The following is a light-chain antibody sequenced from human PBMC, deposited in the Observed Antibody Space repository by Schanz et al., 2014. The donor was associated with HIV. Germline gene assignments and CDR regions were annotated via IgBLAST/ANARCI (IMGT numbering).Light chain of an antibody. Sequence: SVLTQPPSVSGTPGQRVTISCSGSSSNIGTNAVNWYQQLPGTAPKLIMYNSYHRPSGVPDRFSGSSSGTSASLAISGLQSEDEADYYCAAWDDSLNGWVFGGGTKLTVL. CDR3: AAWDDSLNGWV. CDR1: SSNIGTNA. J-gene: IGLJ3*02. CDR2: NSY. V-gene: IGLV1-44*01.